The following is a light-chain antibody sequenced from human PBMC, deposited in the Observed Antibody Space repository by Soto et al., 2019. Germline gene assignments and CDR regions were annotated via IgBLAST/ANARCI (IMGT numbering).Light chain of an antibody. CDR2: EVS. J-gene: IGLJ1*01. Sequence: QSALTQPPSASGSPGQSVTISCTGTSSDVGGYNYVSWYQQHPGRAPKLMIYEVSKRPSGVPDRFSGSKSGNTASLTVSGLQTEYEADYYCSSSAGSNNQVFGTGTKLTVL. CDR3: SSSAGSNNQV. CDR1: SSDVGGYNY. V-gene: IGLV2-8*01.